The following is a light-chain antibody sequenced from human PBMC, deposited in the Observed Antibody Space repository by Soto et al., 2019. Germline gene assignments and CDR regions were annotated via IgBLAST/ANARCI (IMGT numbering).Light chain of an antibody. CDR3: QQYNNWPFT. V-gene: IGKV3-15*01. CDR1: QSVNSN. Sequence: EIVLTQSPATVCLSPGERATLSCMASQSVNSNLSWYQQKPGQAPRLLIYGASTRATGIPASFLANGSGTHFTPTASSLQPEDFAVYYCQQYNNWPFTFGPGTKVDIK. CDR2: GAS. J-gene: IGKJ3*01.